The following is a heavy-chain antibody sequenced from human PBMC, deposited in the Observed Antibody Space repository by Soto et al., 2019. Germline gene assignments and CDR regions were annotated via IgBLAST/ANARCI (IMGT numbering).Heavy chain of an antibody. V-gene: IGHV4-4*02. CDR2: ISHSGST. CDR3: ARTGIQSWSRVAYYFDF. J-gene: IGHJ4*02. Sequence: PSETLSLTCTVSGASISSSPWWSWVRQPPGLGLQWIGEISHSGSTNYNPSLKSRVTMSVDTSKNQFSLKLNSVAAADTAVYYCARTGIQSWSRVAYYFDFWGQGPLVTVS. CDR1: GASISSSPW. D-gene: IGHD3-16*01.